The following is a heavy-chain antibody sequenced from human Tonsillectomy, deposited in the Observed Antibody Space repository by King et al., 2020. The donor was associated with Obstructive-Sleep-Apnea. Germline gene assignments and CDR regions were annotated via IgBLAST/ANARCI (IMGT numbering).Heavy chain of an antibody. CDR3: ARDYDFWSGYYYYYGMDV. V-gene: IGHV4-39*07. CDR1: GGSISSSSYC. CDR2: IYYSGST. D-gene: IGHD3-3*01. J-gene: IGHJ6*02. Sequence: LQLQESGPGLVKPSETLSLTCTVSGGSISSSSYCWGWIRQPPGKGLEWIGSIYYSGSTYYNPSLKSRVTISVDTSKNQFSLKLSSVTAADTAVYYCARDYDFWSGYYYYYGMDVWGQGTTVTVSS.